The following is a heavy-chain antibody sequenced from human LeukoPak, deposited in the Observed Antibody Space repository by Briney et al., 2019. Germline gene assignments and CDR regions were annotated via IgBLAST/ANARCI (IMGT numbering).Heavy chain of an antibody. Sequence: ASVKVSCKASGYTFTGYYMHWVRQAPGQGLEWMGWINPNSGGTNYAQKFQGRVTMTRDTSISTAYMELSRLRSDDTAVYYCARDAIIAAAGSWFDPWGQGTLVTVSS. CDR3: ARDAIIAAAGSWFDP. CDR2: INPNSGGT. V-gene: IGHV1-2*02. CDR1: GYTFTGYY. D-gene: IGHD6-13*01. J-gene: IGHJ5*02.